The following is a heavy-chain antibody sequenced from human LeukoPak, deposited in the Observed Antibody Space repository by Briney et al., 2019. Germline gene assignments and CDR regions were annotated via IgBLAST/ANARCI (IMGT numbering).Heavy chain of an antibody. CDR2: IYSGGST. V-gene: IGHV3-53*05. CDR3: ARDRELHGYSRNYYYGMDV. J-gene: IGHJ6*02. Sequence: GGSLRLSCAASGFTVSSNCMSWVRQAPGKGLEWVSVIYSGGSTYYADSVKGRFTISRDNSKNTLYLQMNSLRAEDTAVYYCARDRELHGYSRNYYYGMDVWGQGTTVTVSS. D-gene: IGHD5-24*01. CDR1: GFTVSSNC.